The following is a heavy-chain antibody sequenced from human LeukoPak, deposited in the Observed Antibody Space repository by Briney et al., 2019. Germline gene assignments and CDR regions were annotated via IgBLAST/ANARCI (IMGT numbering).Heavy chain of an antibody. J-gene: IGHJ4*02. Sequence: PGRSLRLSCAASGFTFDDYAMHWVRQAPGKGLEWVSGISWNSGSIGYADSVKGRFTISRDNAKNSLYLQMNSLRAEDTALYYCAKDLNYYGSGSHWGQGTLVTVSS. CDR2: ISWNSGSI. CDR3: AKDLNYYGSGSH. D-gene: IGHD3-10*01. CDR1: GFTFDDYA. V-gene: IGHV3-9*01.